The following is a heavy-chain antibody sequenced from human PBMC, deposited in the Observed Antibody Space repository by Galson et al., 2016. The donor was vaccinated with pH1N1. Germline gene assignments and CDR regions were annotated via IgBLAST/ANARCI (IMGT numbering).Heavy chain of an antibody. J-gene: IGHJ5*02. CDR2: ISQIGGT. CDR1: GGSISSRNW. D-gene: IGHD4-23*01. CDR3: ARDGGDYGGAGQYKYFDT. V-gene: IGHV4-4*02. Sequence: SETLSLTCAVSGGSISSRNWWSWVRQPPGQGLEWIGEISQIGGTNYKPSIKDRVTISLDKSKNHFSLNLASVTAADTSGYYCARDGGDYGGAGQYKYFDTWGQGTLVTVSS.